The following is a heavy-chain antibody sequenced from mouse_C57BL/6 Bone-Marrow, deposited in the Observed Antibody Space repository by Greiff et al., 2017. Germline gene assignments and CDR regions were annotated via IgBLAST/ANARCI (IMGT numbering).Heavy chain of an antibody. Sequence: DVQLVESGGGLVKPGGSLKLSCAASGFTFSDYGMHWVRQAPEKGLEWVAYISSGSSTIYYADTVKGRFTISRDNAKNTLFLQMTSLRSEDTAMYYCARVQGYWYFDVWGTGTTVTVSS. J-gene: IGHJ1*03. CDR3: ARVQGYWYFDV. CDR2: ISSGSSTI. V-gene: IGHV5-17*01. CDR1: GFTFSDYG.